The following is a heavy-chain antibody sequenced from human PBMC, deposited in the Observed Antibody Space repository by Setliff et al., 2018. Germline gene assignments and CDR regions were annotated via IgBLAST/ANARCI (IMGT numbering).Heavy chain of an antibody. V-gene: IGHV4-39*07. D-gene: IGHD1-7*01. CDR1: VGSISSSSHY. J-gene: IGHJ3*02. Sequence: SETLSLTCTVSVGSISSSSHYWGWVRQPPGKGLEWIGSIYYSGSTYYNPSLKSRVTISVDTSKNQFSLKLSSVTAADTAVYYCARDPYNWNYGDAFDIWGQGTMVTVSS. CDR3: ARDPYNWNYGDAFDI. CDR2: IYYSGST.